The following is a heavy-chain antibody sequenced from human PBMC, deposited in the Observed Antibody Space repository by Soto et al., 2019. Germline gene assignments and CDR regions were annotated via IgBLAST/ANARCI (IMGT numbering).Heavy chain of an antibody. Sequence: GASVKVSCKASGYTFTGYYMHWVRQAPGQGLEWMGWINPNSGGTNYAQKFQGWVTMTRDTSISTAYTELSRLRSDDTAVYYCARVPSIAAAEFDYWGQGTLVTVSS. D-gene: IGHD6-25*01. CDR2: INPNSGGT. J-gene: IGHJ4*02. V-gene: IGHV1-2*04. CDR3: ARVPSIAAAEFDY. CDR1: GYTFTGYY.